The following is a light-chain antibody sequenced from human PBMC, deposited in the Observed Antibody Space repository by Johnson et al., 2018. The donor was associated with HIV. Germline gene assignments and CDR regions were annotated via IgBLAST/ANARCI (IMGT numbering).Light chain of an antibody. Sequence: QSVLTQPPSVSAAPGQKVTISCSGSSSNIGNNYVSWYQQLPGTAPKLLIYENTKRPSGIPDRFSGSKSGTSATLGITGLQTGDEADYYCGTWDSSLILYVFGTGTKVTVL. J-gene: IGLJ1*01. V-gene: IGLV1-51*02. CDR1: SSNIGNNY. CDR2: ENT. CDR3: GTWDSSLILYV.